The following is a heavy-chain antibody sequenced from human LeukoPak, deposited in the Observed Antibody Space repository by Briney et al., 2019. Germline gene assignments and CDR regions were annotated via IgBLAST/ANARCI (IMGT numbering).Heavy chain of an antibody. CDR1: GGTISSGSYN. D-gene: IGHD1-26*01. CDR3: ARTDGSYSHYYMDV. Sequence: NPSETLSLTCTVSGGTISSGSYNWSWIRQPAGKGLEWIVRIYRSGISNYNPALKIRVTISVDTSKNQFSLKLSSVSGADTAVYYCARTDGSYSHYYMDVWGKGTTVTISS. CDR2: IYRSGIS. V-gene: IGHV4-61*02. J-gene: IGHJ6*03.